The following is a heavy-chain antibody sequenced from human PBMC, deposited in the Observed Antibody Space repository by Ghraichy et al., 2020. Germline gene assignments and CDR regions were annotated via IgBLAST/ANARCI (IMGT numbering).Heavy chain of an antibody. D-gene: IGHD2-2*02. CDR3: ARDFRYYCKSTSCYTD. J-gene: IGHJ4*02. CDR1: GFTFSSYA. V-gene: IGHV3-21*01. Sequence: GGSLRLSCVASGFTFSSYALNWVRQPPGKGLEFISSISSTSRDIYFADSVKGRFTISRDNAKNSLYLQMDSLRAEDTGVYYFARDFRYYCKSTSCYTDWGQGTLVTVSS. CDR2: ISSTSRDI.